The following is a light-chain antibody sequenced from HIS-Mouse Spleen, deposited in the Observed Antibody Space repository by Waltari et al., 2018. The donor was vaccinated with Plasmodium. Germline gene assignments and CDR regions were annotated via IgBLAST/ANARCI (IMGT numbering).Light chain of an antibody. J-gene: IGKJ4*01. CDR3: QQYYSYLLT. CDR1: QGISSY. V-gene: IGKV1-8*01. Sequence: AIRMTQSPSSFSASTGDSVHITCRASQGISSYLAWYQQKPGKAPKLLIYAASTLQSGVPSRFSGSGSGTDFTLTISCLQSEDFATYYCQQYYSYLLTFGGGTKVEIK. CDR2: AAS.